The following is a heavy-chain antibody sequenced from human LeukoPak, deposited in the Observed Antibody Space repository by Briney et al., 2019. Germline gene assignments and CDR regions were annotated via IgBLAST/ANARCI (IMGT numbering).Heavy chain of an antibody. CDR2: IRTKAYGGTT. CDR3: TRADYYGSGSPISLDV. J-gene: IGHJ6*04. D-gene: IGHD3-10*01. Sequence: GGSLRLSCTASGFTFGDYAMSWVRQAPGKGLEWVVFIRTKAYGGTTEYAASVKGRFTTSRDDSKSIAYLQMNSLKTEDTAVYYCTRADYYGSGSPISLDVWGKGTTVTVSS. V-gene: IGHV3-49*04. CDR1: GFTFGDYA.